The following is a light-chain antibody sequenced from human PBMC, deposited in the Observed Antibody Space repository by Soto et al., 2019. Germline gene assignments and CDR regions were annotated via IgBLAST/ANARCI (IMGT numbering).Light chain of an antibody. Sequence: QSVLTQPASVSGSPVRSIAISCTGTSSDVGGYNYVSWYQQHPGKTPKLMICDVSNRPSGVSNRFSGSKSGNTASLTISGLQAEDEAEYYCSSYTSSSTYVFGTGTKVTFL. V-gene: IGLV2-14*03. CDR3: SSYTSSSTYV. CDR1: SSDVGGYNY. J-gene: IGLJ1*01. CDR2: DVS.